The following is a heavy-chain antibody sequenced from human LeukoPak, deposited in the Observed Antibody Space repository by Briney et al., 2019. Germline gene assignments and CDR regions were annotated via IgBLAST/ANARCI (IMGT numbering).Heavy chain of an antibody. CDR1: GFTFSDSY. J-gene: IGHJ4*02. Sequence: GGSLRLSCAASGFTFSDSYMSWIRQVPGKGLEWISYISDSADTIYYADSVKGRFTISRANVKNSLYLQLNSLGAEDTAVYYWARGGGDWGEGYFDYWGQGTLVTVSS. D-gene: IGHD3-16*01. CDR2: ISDSADTI. V-gene: IGHV3-11*01. CDR3: ARGGGDWGEGYFDY.